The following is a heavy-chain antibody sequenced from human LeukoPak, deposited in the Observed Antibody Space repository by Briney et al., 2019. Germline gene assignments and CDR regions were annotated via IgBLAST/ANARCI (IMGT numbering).Heavy chain of an antibody. V-gene: IGHV3-7*03. J-gene: IGHJ4*02. CDR3: VRGPHIAATSY. D-gene: IGHD6-25*01. Sequence: GGYLRLSCVASGLSFNNYRKTWVRKAPGKGLEWVANIKQDGSEKQYVDSVKGRFAISRDNAKKSLYLQINTLRAEDTAVYYCVRGPHIAATSYWGQGTLVTVSS. CDR2: IKQDGSEK. CDR1: GLSFNNYR.